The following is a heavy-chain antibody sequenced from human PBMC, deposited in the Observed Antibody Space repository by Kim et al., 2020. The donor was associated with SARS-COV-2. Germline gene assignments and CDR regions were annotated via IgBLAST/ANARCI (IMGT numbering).Heavy chain of an antibody. CDR3: ARSRDRGYSSGWYGYYYYGMDV. CDR2: ISSSSSYT. V-gene: IGHV3-11*03. J-gene: IGHJ6*02. D-gene: IGHD6-19*01. Sequence: GGSLRLSCAASGFTFSDYYMSWIRQAPGKGLEWVSYISSSSSYTNYADSVKGRFTISRDNAKNSLYLQMNSLRAEDTAVYYCARSRDRGYSSGWYGYYYYGMDVWGQGTTVTVSS. CDR1: GFTFSDYY.